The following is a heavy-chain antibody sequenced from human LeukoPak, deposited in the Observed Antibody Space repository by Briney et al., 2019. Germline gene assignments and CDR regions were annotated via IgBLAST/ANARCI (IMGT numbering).Heavy chain of an antibody. J-gene: IGHJ4*02. V-gene: IGHV5-51*01. CDR3: ARSQGLYGAADY. Sequence: GESLKISCKGSGYSFTSYWIGWVRRMPGQGLEWMGIVYPGDSDTRYSPSFQGHVTISADKSINTAYLQWSGLQASDNAIYFCARSQGLYGAADYWGQGTLV. CDR1: GYSFTSYW. CDR2: VYPGDSDT. D-gene: IGHD2-2*02.